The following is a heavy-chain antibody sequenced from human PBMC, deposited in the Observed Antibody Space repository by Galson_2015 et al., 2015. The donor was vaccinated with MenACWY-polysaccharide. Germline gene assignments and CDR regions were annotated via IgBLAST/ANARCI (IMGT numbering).Heavy chain of an antibody. CDR1: GFTFSSYS. J-gene: IGHJ4*02. D-gene: IGHD5-18*01. Sequence: SLRLSCAASGFTFSSYSMNWVRQAPGKGLEWVSSISSSSSYIYYADSVKGRFTISRDNAKNSLYLQMNSLRAEDTAVYYCARDPGDTAMVMGPDYWGQGTLVTVSS. CDR3: ARDPGDTAMVMGPDY. V-gene: IGHV3-21*01. CDR2: ISSSSSYI.